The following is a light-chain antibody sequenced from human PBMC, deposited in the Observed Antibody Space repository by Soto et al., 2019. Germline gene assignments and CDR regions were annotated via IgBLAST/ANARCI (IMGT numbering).Light chain of an antibody. V-gene: IGKV1-27*01. Sequence: DIQMTQSPSSLSASVVDRVTITCRASQGTSNYLAWYQQKPGKVPKLLIYAASTLQSGVPSRFRGSGSGTYFTLTINSLQPEDVATYYCQKYNSAPTWTFGQGTKVEIK. CDR2: AAS. CDR1: QGTSNY. J-gene: IGKJ1*01. CDR3: QKYNSAPTWT.